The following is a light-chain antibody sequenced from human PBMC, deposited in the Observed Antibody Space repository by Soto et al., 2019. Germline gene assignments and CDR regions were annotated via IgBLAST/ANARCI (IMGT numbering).Light chain of an antibody. V-gene: IGLV1-40*01. CDR3: QSYDSSLSVV. Sequence: QSVLTQPPSVSGAPGQRVTISCTGSSSNIGAGYDVHWYQQLPGTAPKLLIYANSNRPSGVPDRFSGSKSGTSASLAITGLQAEDEADYYFQSYDSSLSVVFGGGTKVTVL. J-gene: IGLJ2*01. CDR2: ANS. CDR1: SSNIGAGYD.